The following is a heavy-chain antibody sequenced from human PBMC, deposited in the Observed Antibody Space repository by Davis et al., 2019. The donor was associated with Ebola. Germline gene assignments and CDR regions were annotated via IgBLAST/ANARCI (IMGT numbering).Heavy chain of an antibody. CDR3: ARGYYGSGSYRY. CDR2: INPHNGNT. D-gene: IGHD3-10*01. J-gene: IGHJ4*02. Sequence: AASVKVSCKASGYTFTSYGITWVRQAPGQGLEWMGWINPHNGNTNYAQNVQGRVIMTSDTATTTVYMELSSLRSEDTAVYYCARGYYGSGSYRYWGQGTLVTVSS. CDR1: GYTFTSYG. V-gene: IGHV1-18*04.